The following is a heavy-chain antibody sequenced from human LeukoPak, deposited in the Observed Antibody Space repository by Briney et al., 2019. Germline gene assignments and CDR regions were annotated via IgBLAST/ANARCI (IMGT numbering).Heavy chain of an antibody. J-gene: IGHJ5*02. Sequence: GGSLRLSCVASGFTFDDYGMSWVRQAPGKGLEWVSGINWNGGSTGYADSVKGRFTISRDNAKNSLYLQMNSLRAEDTALYYCAKNYDFWSPDWFDPWGQGTLVTVSS. V-gene: IGHV3-20*04. CDR3: AKNYDFWSPDWFDP. D-gene: IGHD3-3*01. CDR1: GFTFDDYG. CDR2: INWNGGST.